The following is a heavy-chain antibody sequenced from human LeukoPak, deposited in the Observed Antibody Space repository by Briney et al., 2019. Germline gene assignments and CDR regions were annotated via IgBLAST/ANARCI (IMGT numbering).Heavy chain of an antibody. CDR1: GGTFSSYA. Sequence: ASVKVSCKASGGTFSSYAISWVRQAPGQGLEWMGGIIPIFGTANYAQKFQGRVTITADESTSTAYMELSSLRSEDTAVYYCARGSSSSPYYYYYMDVWGKGTTVTVSS. D-gene: IGHD6-6*01. CDR2: IIPIFGTA. J-gene: IGHJ6*03. CDR3: ARGSSSSPYYYYYMDV. V-gene: IGHV1-69*13.